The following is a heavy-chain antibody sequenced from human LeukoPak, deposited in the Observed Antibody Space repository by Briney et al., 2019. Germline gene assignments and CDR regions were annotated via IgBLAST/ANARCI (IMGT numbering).Heavy chain of an antibody. V-gene: IGHV4-4*07. CDR1: GGSIRSYY. D-gene: IGHD7-27*01. Sequence: PSETLSLTCTVSGGSIRSYYWSWLRQPAGKGLEGIGRVYTSGSTNYNPSLKSRVTMSVDTSKNQFSLKLSSVTAADTAVYYCARECWGAGYRYYYMDVWGKGTTVTISS. CDR2: VYTSGST. CDR3: ARECWGAGYRYYYMDV. J-gene: IGHJ6*03.